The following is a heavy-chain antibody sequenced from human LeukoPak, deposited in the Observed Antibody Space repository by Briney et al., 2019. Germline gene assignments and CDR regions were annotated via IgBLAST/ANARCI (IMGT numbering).Heavy chain of an antibody. CDR2: IIPIFGTA. J-gene: IGHJ4*02. D-gene: IGHD4-17*01. V-gene: IGHV1-69*05. CDR1: GGTFSSYA. Sequence: ASVKVSCKASGGTFSSYAISWVRQAPGQGLEWMGGIIPIFGTANYAQKFQGRVTITTDESTSTAYMELSSPRSEDTAVYYCARVPTTVTTWFDYWGQGTLVTVSS. CDR3: ARVPTTVTTWFDY.